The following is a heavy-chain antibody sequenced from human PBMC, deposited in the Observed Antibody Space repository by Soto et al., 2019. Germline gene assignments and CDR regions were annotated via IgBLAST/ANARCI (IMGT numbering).Heavy chain of an antibody. Sequence: EVQLMESGGGLVQPGGSVRLSCAASGFTFSLYPMNWVRQAPGKGPEWLSYISDRSSTIYYADSVKGRFTISRDDAKNSLFLQMNSLRADDTAVYYCARAKIVYGDFDSIDSWGQGTLVTVSS. J-gene: IGHJ4*02. CDR3: ARAKIVYGDFDSIDS. D-gene: IGHD4-17*01. V-gene: IGHV3-48*01. CDR1: GFTFSLYP. CDR2: ISDRSSTI.